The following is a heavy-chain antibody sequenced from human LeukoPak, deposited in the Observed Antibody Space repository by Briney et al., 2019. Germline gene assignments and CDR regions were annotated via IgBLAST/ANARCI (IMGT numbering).Heavy chain of an antibody. CDR3: ARDTFQPGLIHS. CDR1: GFTFSLYA. V-gene: IGHV3-21*05. Sequence: RGSLRLSCAASGFTFSLYAMNWVRQAPGKGLEWVSYINDDSSDIHYAGSVRGRFTISRDDARKTLYLQLSSLRVEDTAVYYCARDTFQPGLIHSWGQGTLVTVSS. CDR2: INDDSSDI. D-gene: IGHD2-2*01. J-gene: IGHJ4*02.